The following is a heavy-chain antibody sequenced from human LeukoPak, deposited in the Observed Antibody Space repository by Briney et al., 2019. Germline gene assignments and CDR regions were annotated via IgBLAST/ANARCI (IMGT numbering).Heavy chain of an antibody. CDR3: AKMSAGGSCYPA. V-gene: IGHV3-7*05. CDR1: GFTFSNFW. D-gene: IGHD2-15*01. J-gene: IGHJ5*02. CDR2: IKEDGSEE. Sequence: GGSLRLSCAVSGFTFSNFWMGWVRQAPGKGLEWVANIKEDGSEEYYVDSVKGRFTISRDNAKNSLYLQMNSLRAEDTAVYYCAKMSAGGSCYPAWGQGTLVTVSS.